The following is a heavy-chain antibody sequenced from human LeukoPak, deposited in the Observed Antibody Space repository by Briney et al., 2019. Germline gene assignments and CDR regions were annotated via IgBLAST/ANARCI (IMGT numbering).Heavy chain of an antibody. J-gene: IGHJ4*02. V-gene: IGHV3-48*03. CDR3: ASGYSYGADY. CDR1: GFTFSSYE. Sequence: GGSLRLSCAASGFTFSSYEMHWVRQAPGKGLEWVSHISSSGTSTHYADSVKGRFTISRDNAKNSLYLQMNSLRAEDTAVYYCASGYSYGADYWGQGTLVTVSS. CDR2: ISSSGTST. D-gene: IGHD5-18*01.